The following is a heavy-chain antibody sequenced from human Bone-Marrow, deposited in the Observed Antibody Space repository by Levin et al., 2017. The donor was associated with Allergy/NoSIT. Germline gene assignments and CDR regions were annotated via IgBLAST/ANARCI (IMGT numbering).Heavy chain of an antibody. Sequence: SVKVSCKASGGTFSSYAISWVRQAPGQGLEWMGGIIPIFGTTNYAQKFQGRVTITADESTSTAYMELSSLRSEDTAVYYCARVAAHAYYYGSGSYYPRAFDYWGQGTLVTVSS. V-gene: IGHV1-69*13. J-gene: IGHJ4*02. D-gene: IGHD3-10*01. CDR2: IIPIFGTT. CDR1: GGTFSSYA. CDR3: ARVAAHAYYYGSGSYYPRAFDY.